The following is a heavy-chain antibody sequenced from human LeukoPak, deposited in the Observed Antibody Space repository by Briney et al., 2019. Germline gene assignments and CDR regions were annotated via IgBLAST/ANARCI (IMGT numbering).Heavy chain of an antibody. Sequence: ASVKVSCKASGGTFSSHAISWVRQAPGQGLEWMGGIIPIFGTANYAQKFQGRVTITADESTSTAYMELSSLGSEDTAVYYCARRVGESHAFDIWGQGTMVTVSS. CDR1: GGTFSSHA. CDR3: ARRVGESHAFDI. D-gene: IGHD3-10*01. J-gene: IGHJ3*02. V-gene: IGHV1-69*13. CDR2: IIPIFGTA.